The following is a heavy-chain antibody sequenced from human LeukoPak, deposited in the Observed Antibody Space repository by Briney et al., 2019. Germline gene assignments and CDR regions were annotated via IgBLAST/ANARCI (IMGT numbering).Heavy chain of an antibody. CDR1: GYTFTGYY. J-gene: IGHJ4*02. CDR2: INPNSGGT. CDR3: ARGLGYYDSSGYYPFDY. D-gene: IGHD3-22*01. V-gene: IGHV1-2*02. Sequence: GASVKVSCKASGYTFTGYYMHWVRQAPGQGLEWMGWINPNSGGTNYAQKFQGRVTMTRDTSISTAYMELSRLRSDDTAVYYCARGLGYYDSSGYYPFDYWGQGTPVTVSS.